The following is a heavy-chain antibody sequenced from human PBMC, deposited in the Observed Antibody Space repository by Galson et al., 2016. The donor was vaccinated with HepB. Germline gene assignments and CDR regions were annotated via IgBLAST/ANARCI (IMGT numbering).Heavy chain of an antibody. CDR2: ISYDGSNA. V-gene: IGHV3-30-3*01. CDR1: GLTFTTYT. J-gene: IGHJ3*02. Sequence: SLRLSCAASGLTFTTYTLHWVRQAPGKGLEWVALISYDGSNAHYTDSVKGRFTISRDNSKNTLYLQLNSLRAEDTAMYYCARILKTYVFRHAFDIWGQGTMVTVSS. CDR3: ARILKTYVFRHAFDI. D-gene: IGHD3-10*02.